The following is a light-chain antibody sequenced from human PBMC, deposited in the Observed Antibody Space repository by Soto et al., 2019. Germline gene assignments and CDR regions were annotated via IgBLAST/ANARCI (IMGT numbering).Light chain of an antibody. CDR2: DNN. Sequence: QLVLTQPPSVSGAPGQRVTISCTGNSSNIGAGYDVHWYQHLPGTVPKLLIHDNNQRPSGVLDRFSGSRSGTSASLAITGLQAEDQGYYYCQSYDNSLSGSVVFGGGTKLTVL. V-gene: IGLV1-40*01. CDR1: SSNIGAGYD. CDR3: QSYDNSLSGSVV. J-gene: IGLJ2*01.